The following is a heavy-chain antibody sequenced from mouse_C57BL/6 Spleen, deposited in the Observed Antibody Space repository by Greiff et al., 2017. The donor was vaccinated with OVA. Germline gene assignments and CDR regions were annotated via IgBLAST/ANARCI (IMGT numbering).Heavy chain of an antibody. J-gene: IGHJ1*03. V-gene: IGHV1-61*01. CDR2: IYPSDSET. Sequence: QVQLQQPGAELVRPGSSVKLSCKASGYTFTSYWLDWVKQRPGQGLEWIGNIYPSDSETHYNQKFKDKATLTVDKSSSTAYMQLSSLTSEDSAVYYCARATVVATRYFEVWGTGTTVTVSS. D-gene: IGHD1-1*01. CDR1: GYTFTSYW. CDR3: ARATVVATRYFEV.